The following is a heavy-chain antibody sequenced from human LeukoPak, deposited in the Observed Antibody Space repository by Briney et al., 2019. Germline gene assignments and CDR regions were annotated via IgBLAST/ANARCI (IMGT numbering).Heavy chain of an antibody. CDR2: INHSGST. CDR3: ARSRQYQLLGWFDP. D-gene: IGHD2-2*01. J-gene: IGHJ5*02. CDR1: GGSFSGYY. Sequence: PSETLSLTCAVYGGSFSGYYWSWIRQPPGKGLEWIGEINHSGSTNYNPSLKSRVTISVDTSKNQFSLKLRSVTAADTAVYYCARSRQYQLLGWFDPWGQGTLVTVSS. V-gene: IGHV4-34*01.